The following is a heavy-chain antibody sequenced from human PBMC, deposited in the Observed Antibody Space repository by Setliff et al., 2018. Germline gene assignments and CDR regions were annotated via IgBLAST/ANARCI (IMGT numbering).Heavy chain of an antibody. CDR3: TNSYSSGNY. CDR1: GFTFSSYA. J-gene: IGHJ4*02. Sequence: GGSLRLSCAASGFTFSSYAMSWVRQAPGKGLEWVSAISGSGGTTYYADSVKGRFTISRDNSKNTLYLQMNSLKTEDTAVYYCTNSYSSGNYWGQGTLVTVSS. V-gene: IGHV3-23*01. CDR2: ISGSGGTT. D-gene: IGHD6-19*01.